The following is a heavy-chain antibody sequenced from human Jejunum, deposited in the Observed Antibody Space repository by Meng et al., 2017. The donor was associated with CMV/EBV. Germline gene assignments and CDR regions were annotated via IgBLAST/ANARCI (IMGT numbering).Heavy chain of an antibody. CDR1: GFRFRSFR. V-gene: IGHV3-30*02. J-gene: IGHJ4*02. D-gene: IGHD3-10*01. Sequence: SGFRFRSFRLHWLRQAPGKGLDWVEYIRYDLATNYYVDSVKGRFTISRDNSRNSVSLQMNSLRDDDTAIYYCAKQGDPSAYFFDFWGEGTMVTVSS. CDR2: IRYDLATN. CDR3: AKQGDPSAYFFDF.